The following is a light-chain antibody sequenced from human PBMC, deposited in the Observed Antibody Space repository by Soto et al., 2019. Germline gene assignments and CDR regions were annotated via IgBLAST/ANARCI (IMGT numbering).Light chain of an antibody. CDR1: SSDVGGYNY. Sequence: QSALTQPPSASGSPGQSVTISCTGTSSDVGGYNYVSWYQQHPGKAPKLMIYEVSKRPTGVPDRFSGSKSGNTASLTVYGLQAEDEADYYCSSYVGSNSLVFGGGTQLTVL. CDR3: SSYVGSNSLV. V-gene: IGLV2-8*01. CDR2: EVS. J-gene: IGLJ2*01.